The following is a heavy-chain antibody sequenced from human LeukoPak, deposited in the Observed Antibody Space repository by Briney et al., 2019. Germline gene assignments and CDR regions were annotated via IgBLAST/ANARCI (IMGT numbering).Heavy chain of an antibody. V-gene: IGHV1-2*02. CDR3: ARDRDSSSYDAFDI. J-gene: IGHJ3*02. CDR2: INPNSGGT. D-gene: IGHD6-13*01. Sequence: ASVKVSRKASGYTFTGYYMHWVRQAPGQGLEWMGWINPNSGGTNYAQKFQGRVTMTRDTSISTAYMELSRLRSDDTAVYYCARDRDSSSYDAFDIWGQGTMVTVSS. CDR1: GYTFTGYY.